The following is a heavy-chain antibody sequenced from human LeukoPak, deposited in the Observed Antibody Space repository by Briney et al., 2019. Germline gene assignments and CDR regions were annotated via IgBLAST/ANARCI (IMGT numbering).Heavy chain of an antibody. V-gene: IGHV3-30*18. CDR3: AKGGSTMITRKFLDN. CDR2: ISDDGGNK. D-gene: IGHD1-14*01. J-gene: IGHJ4*02. CDR1: GFTFSIYG. Sequence: GGSLRLSCAASGFTFSIYGMHWVRQAPGKGLEWVAFISDDGGNKYYADSVKGRFTISRDNSKNTLYLQMNGLRVEDTAVYYCAKGGSTMITRKFLDNWGQGTLVPVSS.